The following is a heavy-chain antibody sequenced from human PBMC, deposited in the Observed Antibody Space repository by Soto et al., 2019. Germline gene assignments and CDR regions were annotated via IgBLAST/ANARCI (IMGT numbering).Heavy chain of an antibody. CDR3: ARLQGTSWFDY. J-gene: IGHJ5*01. Sequence: SQTLSLTCAISGDSVSSNSATWNCIRQSPSRGLEWLGRTYYRSKWYNDYEVSVKSRITINPDTSKNQFSLQLNSVTPEDTAVYFCARLQGTSWFDYWGQGTPVTVSS. D-gene: IGHD2-2*01. V-gene: IGHV6-1*01. CDR1: GDSVSSNSAT. CDR2: TYYRSKWYN.